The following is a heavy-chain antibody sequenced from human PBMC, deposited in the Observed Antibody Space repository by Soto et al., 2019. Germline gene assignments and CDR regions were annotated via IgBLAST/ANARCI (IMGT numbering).Heavy chain of an antibody. Sequence: CTVSGGSMSSHYWTWLRQPPGKGLEWIGYISYSGSSYYNPSLKSRVTISADTSRNQFSLRLTSVIAADTAVYFCARADPDASVGFWGQGTLVTVYS. CDR2: ISYSGSS. J-gene: IGHJ4*02. CDR1: GGSMSSHY. D-gene: IGHD3-16*01. CDR3: ARADPDASVGF. V-gene: IGHV4-59*11.